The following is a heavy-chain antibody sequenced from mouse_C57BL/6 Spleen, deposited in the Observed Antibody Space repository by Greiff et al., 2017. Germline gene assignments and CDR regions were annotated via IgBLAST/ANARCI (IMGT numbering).Heavy chain of an antibody. Sequence: VQLQQSGPELVKPGASVKISCKASGYSFTDYNMNWVKQSHGKSLEWIGVINPNYGTTSYNQKFKGKATLTVDQSSSTAYMQLNSLPSEDSAVYYCARGGYDGSSPAGFAYWGQGTRVTVSA. CDR1: GYSFTDYN. D-gene: IGHD1-1*01. V-gene: IGHV1-39*01. J-gene: IGHJ3*01. CDR3: ARGGYDGSSPAGFAY. CDR2: INPNYGTT.